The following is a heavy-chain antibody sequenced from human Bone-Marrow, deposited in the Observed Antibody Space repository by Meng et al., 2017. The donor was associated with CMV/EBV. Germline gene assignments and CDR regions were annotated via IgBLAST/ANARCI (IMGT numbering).Heavy chain of an antibody. D-gene: IGHD4-11*01. CDR1: GFTFSSYS. Sequence: GESLKISCAASGFTFSSYSMNWVRQAPGKGLEWVGRIKSKTDGGTTDYAAPVKGRFTISRDDSKNTLYLQMNSLKTEDTAVYYCTTDTWTTVSAYYYYGMDVWGQGTTVTVSS. J-gene: IGHJ6*02. V-gene: IGHV3-15*01. CDR3: TTDTWTTVSAYYYYGMDV. CDR2: IKSKTDGGTT.